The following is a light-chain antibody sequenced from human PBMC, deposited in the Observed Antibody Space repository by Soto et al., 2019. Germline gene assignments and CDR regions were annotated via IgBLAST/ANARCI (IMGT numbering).Light chain of an antibody. CDR3: QQSYSTSFFT. CDR2: DAS. Sequence: DIQMTQSPSSLSASVGERVTITCRASQSINTNLNWYQQKPGKDPNLLLYDASTLQSGVPSKFSGSGSWTYFSLTITSLQPKEFATYYCQQSYSTSFFTFGPGTRVDI. V-gene: IGKV1-39*01. CDR1: QSINTN. J-gene: IGKJ3*01.